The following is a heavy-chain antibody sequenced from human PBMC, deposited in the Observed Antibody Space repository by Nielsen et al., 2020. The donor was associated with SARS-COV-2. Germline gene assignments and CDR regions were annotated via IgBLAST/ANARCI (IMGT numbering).Heavy chain of an antibody. V-gene: IGHV3-74*01. CDR3: AREKGGRVLIKYYYYGMDA. Sequence: GESLKISCAASGFTFSSYWMHWVRQAPGKGLVWVSRINSDGSSTSYADFVKGRFAISRDNAKNTLYLQMNSLRAEDTAVYYCAREKGGRVLIKYYYYGMDAWGQGTTVTVSS. D-gene: IGHD3-3*01. CDR1: GFTFSSYW. J-gene: IGHJ6*02. CDR2: INSDGSST.